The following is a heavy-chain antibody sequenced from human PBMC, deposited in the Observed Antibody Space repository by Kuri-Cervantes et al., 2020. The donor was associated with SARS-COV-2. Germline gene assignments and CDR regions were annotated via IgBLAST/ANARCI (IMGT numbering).Heavy chain of an antibody. D-gene: IGHD2-2*01. Sequence: ASVTVSCKASGYTFTGYYMHWVRQPPGQGLEWMGWINPNSGGTNYEQKFQGRVTMTRDTSISTAYMELSRLRSDDTAVYHCARQSIVVVPANWFDPWGQGTLVTVSS. J-gene: IGHJ5*02. V-gene: IGHV1-2*02. CDR3: ARQSIVVVPANWFDP. CDR1: GYTFTGYY. CDR2: INPNSGGT.